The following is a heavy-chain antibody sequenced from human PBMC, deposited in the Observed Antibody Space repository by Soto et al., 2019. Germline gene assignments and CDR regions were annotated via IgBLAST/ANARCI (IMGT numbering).Heavy chain of an antibody. Sequence: PGGSLRLSCAASGFTFSSYDMHWVRRATGKGLEWVSAIGTAGDTYYPGSVKGRFTTSRENAKNSLYLQMNSLRAGDTAVYYCARGGAHPDYYYYGMDVWGQGTTVTVSS. CDR1: GFTFSSYD. CDR3: ARGGAHPDYYYYGMDV. CDR2: IGTAGDT. V-gene: IGHV3-13*01. J-gene: IGHJ6*02.